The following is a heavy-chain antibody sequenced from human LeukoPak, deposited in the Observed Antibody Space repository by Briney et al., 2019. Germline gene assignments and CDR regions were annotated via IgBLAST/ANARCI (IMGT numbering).Heavy chain of an antibody. CDR3: ARNGYYSADY. D-gene: IGHD3-22*01. J-gene: IGHJ4*02. CDR2: IHHSGNT. V-gene: IGHV4/OR15-8*02. CDR1: GDSRISNGYW. Sequence: SETLSLTCVVSGDSRISNGYWWSWVRQTPGKGLEWIGEIHHSGNTNFNPSLKSRATISKDKSNNHFSLKMNSVTAADTAVYFCARNGYYSADYWGRGILVTVSP.